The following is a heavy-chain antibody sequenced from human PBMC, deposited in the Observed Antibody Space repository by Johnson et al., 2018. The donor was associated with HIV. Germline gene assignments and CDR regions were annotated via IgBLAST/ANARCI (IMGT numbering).Heavy chain of an antibody. CDR2: IRYDGSNK. Sequence: QVQLVESGGGVVQPGGSLRLSCAASGFTFSSYGMHWVRQAPGKGLEWVAFIRYDGSNKYYADSVKGRFTISRDNSKNTLYLQMNSLRAEDTAVYYCARHRTSSTMGAFDIWGQGTMVTVSS. CDR3: ARHRTSSTMGAFDI. D-gene: IGHD6-6*01. V-gene: IGHV3-30*02. CDR1: GFTFSSYG. J-gene: IGHJ3*02.